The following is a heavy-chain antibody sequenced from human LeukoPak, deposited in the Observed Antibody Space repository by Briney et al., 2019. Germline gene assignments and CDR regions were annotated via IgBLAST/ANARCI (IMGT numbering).Heavy chain of an antibody. Sequence: GGSLRLSCAASGFTFSTYWMAWVRQAPGKGLEWVANIKGDESARHQADSVKGRFTISRDNAQNSVYLQMRSLRGEDTAVYYCARDVVGSLDCWARGTLVTVSS. CDR2: IKGDESAR. J-gene: IGHJ4*02. CDR1: GFTFSTYW. V-gene: IGHV3-7*01. CDR3: ARDVVGSLDC. D-gene: IGHD1-26*01.